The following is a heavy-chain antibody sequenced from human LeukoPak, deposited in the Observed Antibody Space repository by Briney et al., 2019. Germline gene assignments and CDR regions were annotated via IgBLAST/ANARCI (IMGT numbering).Heavy chain of an antibody. CDR2: INHSGST. CDR1: GGSFSGYY. Sequence: SETLSLTCAVYGGSFSGYYWSWIRHPPGKGLEWIGEINHSGSTNYNPSLKSRVTISVDTSKNQFSLKLSSVTAADTAVYYCARGNVLRFLEWSRNRHRTTIPTLDYWGQGTLVTVSS. J-gene: IGHJ4*02. V-gene: IGHV4-34*01. D-gene: IGHD3-3*01. CDR3: ARGNVLRFLEWSRNRHRTTIPTLDY.